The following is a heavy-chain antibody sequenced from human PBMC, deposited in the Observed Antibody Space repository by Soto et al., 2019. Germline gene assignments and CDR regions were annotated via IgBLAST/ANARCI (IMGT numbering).Heavy chain of an antibody. CDR2: ISYDGGNA. D-gene: IGHD3-3*01. CDR3: TRDPEPYDFWSGYYTDYYYGMDV. V-gene: IGHV3-30*03. CDR1: GFTFYNYA. J-gene: IGHJ6*02. Sequence: PGGSLRLSCAASGFTFYNYAMSWVRQAPGKGLEWVAVISYDGGNAYYAESVKGRFTVSRDNSKNTMYIEMSSVRGDDTAVYYCTRDPEPYDFWSGYYTDYYYGMDVWGQGTTVTVSS.